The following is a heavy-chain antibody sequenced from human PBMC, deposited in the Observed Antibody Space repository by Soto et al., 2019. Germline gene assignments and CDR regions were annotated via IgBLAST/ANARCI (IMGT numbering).Heavy chain of an antibody. V-gene: IGHV4-31*03. Sequence: PSETLSLTCTVSGGSISSGGYYWSWIRQHPGKGLEWIGYIYYSGSTYYNPSLKSRVTISVDTSKNQFSLKLSSVTAADTAVYYCARMLDIVVVVAATRGKTKYNWFDPWGQGTLVTVSS. CDR1: GGSISSGGYY. CDR3: ARMLDIVVVVAATRGKTKYNWFDP. D-gene: IGHD2-15*01. J-gene: IGHJ5*02. CDR2: IYYSGST.